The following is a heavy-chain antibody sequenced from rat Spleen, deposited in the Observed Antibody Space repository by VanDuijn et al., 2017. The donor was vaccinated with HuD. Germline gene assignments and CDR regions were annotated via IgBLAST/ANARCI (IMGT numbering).Heavy chain of an antibody. Sequence: QVQLKESGPGLVQPSQTLSLTCTVSGFSLTSYTISWVRQPPGKGLEWIAAILSGGNTYYNPPLKSRLSIRKDTSKSQVFLKMNSLQTEDTATYYCARDSYNNYGFDYWGQGVMVTVSS. CDR2: ILSGGNT. CDR1: GFSLTSYT. J-gene: IGHJ2*01. D-gene: IGHD1-10*01. CDR3: ARDSYNNYGFDY. V-gene: IGHV2-6*01.